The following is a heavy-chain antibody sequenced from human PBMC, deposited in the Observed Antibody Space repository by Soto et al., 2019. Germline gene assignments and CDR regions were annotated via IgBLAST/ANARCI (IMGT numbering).Heavy chain of an antibody. Sequence: GGSLRLSCAASGFTLSSYWMSWVRQAPGKGLEWVANIKQDGSEKYYVDSVKGRFTISRDNAKNSLYLQMNSLRAEDTAVYYCAKIAAAGWFDPWGQGPLVTVSS. CDR2: IKQDGSEK. J-gene: IGHJ5*02. D-gene: IGHD6-13*01. CDR1: GFTLSSYW. CDR3: AKIAAAGWFDP. V-gene: IGHV3-7*03.